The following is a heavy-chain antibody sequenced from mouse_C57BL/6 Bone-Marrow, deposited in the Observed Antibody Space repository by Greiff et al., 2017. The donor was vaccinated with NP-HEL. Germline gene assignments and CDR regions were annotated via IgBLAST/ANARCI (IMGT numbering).Heavy chain of an antibody. J-gene: IGHJ3*01. Sequence: EVQLVESGEGLVKPGGSLKLSCAASGFTFSSYAMSWVRQTPEKRLEWVAYISSGGDYIYYADTVKGRFTISRDNARNTLYLQMSSLKSEYTAMYYCTRALYYGSSPWFAYWGQGTLVTVSA. CDR2: ISSGGDYI. D-gene: IGHD1-1*01. V-gene: IGHV5-9-1*02. CDR3: TRALYYGSSPWFAY. CDR1: GFTFSSYA.